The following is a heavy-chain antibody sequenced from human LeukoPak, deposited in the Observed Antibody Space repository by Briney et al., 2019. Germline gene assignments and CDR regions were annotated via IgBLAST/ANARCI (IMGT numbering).Heavy chain of an antibody. J-gene: IGHJ3*02. D-gene: IGHD6-19*01. CDR3: AGLYSSGWYRFFRGSGSDHFDI. Sequence: KPSETLSLTCTVSGGSISSYYWSWIRQPPGKGLEWIGYIYYSGSTNYNPSLKSRVTISVDTSKNQFSLKLSSVTAADTAVYYCAGLYSSGWYRFFRGSGSDHFDIWGQGTMVTVSS. CDR1: GGSISSYY. CDR2: IYYSGST. V-gene: IGHV4-59*08.